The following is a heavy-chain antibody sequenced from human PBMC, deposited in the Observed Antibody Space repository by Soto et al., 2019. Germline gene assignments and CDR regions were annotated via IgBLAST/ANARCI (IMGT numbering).Heavy chain of an antibody. CDR1: CGSIISSSYY. CDR3: ARRGIQLWLRDYYYGMDV. J-gene: IGHJ6*02. Sequence: SETLSLTCTVSCGSIISSSYYWGWIRQPPGKGLEWIGSIYYSGSTYYNPSLKSRVTISVDTSKNQFSLKLSSVTAADTAVYYCARRGIQLWLRDYYYGMDVWGQGTTVTVSS. V-gene: IGHV4-39*01. CDR2: IYYSGST. D-gene: IGHD5-18*01.